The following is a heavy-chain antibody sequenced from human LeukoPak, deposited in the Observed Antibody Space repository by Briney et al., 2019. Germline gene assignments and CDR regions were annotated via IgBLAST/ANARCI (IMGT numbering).Heavy chain of an antibody. V-gene: IGHV3-33*01. CDR3: ARGRDEYSSSPHES. J-gene: IGHJ4*02. D-gene: IGHD6-6*01. CDR1: GFTFRSYG. CDR2: IWSDGSTK. Sequence: GGSLRLSCVASGFTFRSYGIHWARQAPGKGLEWVAVIWSDGSTKFYADSVKGRFTISRDDSKNTLSLQMNILRADDTGVYYCARGRDEYSSSPHESWGQGTLVNVSS.